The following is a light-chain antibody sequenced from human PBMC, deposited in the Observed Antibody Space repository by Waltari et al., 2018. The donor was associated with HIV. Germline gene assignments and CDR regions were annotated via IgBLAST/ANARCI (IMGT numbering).Light chain of an antibody. CDR1: SSDVGSYNL. CDR2: EVS. J-gene: IGLJ2*01. CDR3: CSYAGSSTPYVV. Sequence: QSALTQPASVSGSPGQSITISCTGTSSDVGSYNLLSWYQQHPGKAPKLMIYEVSKRPSGVSNRFSGSKSGNTASLTISGLQAEDEADYYCCSYAGSSTPYVVFGGGTKLTVL. V-gene: IGLV2-23*02.